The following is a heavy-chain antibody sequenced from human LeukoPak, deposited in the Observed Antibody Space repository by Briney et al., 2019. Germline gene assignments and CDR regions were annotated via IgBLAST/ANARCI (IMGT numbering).Heavy chain of an antibody. CDR2: IHPDGSRT. J-gene: IGHJ4*02. V-gene: IGHV3-74*01. D-gene: IGHD5-12*01. CDR1: GFTFSNYW. CDR3: AREQRYDDFDY. Sequence: PGGSLRLSCAASGFTFSNYWMHWVCQAPGEGLVWVSRIHPDGSRTSYTDSVKGRFTISRDNAKNTLYLQMDSLRAEDSAVYFCAREQRYDDFDYWGQGILVTVSS.